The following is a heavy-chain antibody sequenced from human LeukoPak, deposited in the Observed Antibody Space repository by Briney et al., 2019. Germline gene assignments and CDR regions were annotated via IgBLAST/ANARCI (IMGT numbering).Heavy chain of an antibody. CDR1: GFTFSSSG. CDR2: ITGSGRTT. D-gene: IGHD5-18*01. V-gene: IGHV3-23*01. Sequence: GGCLRLACGAAGFTFSSSGMGSARQAPGKGLEWVSPITGSGRTTSYTYSVKGRFTISRDNSKNTLYLQMNSLRAEDTAVYYCARGRNTGSQFYFDYWRQGTLLTVAS. J-gene: IGHJ4*02. CDR3: ARGRNTGSQFYFDY.